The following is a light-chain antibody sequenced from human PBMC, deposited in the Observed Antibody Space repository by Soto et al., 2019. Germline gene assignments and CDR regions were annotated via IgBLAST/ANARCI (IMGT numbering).Light chain of an antibody. CDR3: QQYGSSPPKT. CDR1: QSVSSSY. Sequence: IVVTQSPGTLYLSPGERATLSCRASQSVSSSYLAWYQQKPGQAPRLLIYGASSRATGIPDRFSGSGSGTDFTLTISRLEPEDFAVYYCQQYGSSPPKTFGQGTKLEIK. CDR2: GAS. J-gene: IGKJ2*01. V-gene: IGKV3-20*01.